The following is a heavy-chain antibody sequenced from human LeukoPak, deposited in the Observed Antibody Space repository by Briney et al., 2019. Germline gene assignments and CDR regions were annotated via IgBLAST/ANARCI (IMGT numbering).Heavy chain of an antibody. D-gene: IGHD5-24*01. CDR1: GNTFISYT. CDR2: IIPILGVA. CDR3: ARDSGDGYIY. V-gene: IGHV1-69*04. J-gene: IGHJ4*02. Sequence: SVKVSCKASGNTFISYTITWVRQAPGQGLEWMGRIIPILGVANYAQKFQGRVTITADKSTTTDYMELSSLRSEDTAVYYCARDSGDGYIYWGQGTLVTVSS.